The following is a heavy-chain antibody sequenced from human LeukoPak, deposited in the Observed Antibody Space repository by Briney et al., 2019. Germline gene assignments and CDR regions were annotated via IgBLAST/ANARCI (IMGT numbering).Heavy chain of an antibody. CDR3: ARGKWLLSKNWFDP. CDR1: GYTFTIYG. V-gene: IGHV1-18*01. Sequence: GASVTVSFTASGYTFTIYGISWVRQAPGQGREGMGWISAYNGNTNYAQKLQGRVTITTDTSTSTAYMELRSLRSDDTAVYYCARGKWLLSKNWFDPWGQGTLVTVSS. CDR2: ISAYNGNT. D-gene: IGHD3-3*01. J-gene: IGHJ5*02.